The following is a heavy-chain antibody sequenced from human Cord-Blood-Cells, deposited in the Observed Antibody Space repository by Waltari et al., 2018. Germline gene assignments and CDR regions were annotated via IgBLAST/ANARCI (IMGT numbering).Heavy chain of an antibody. Sequence: EVQLVESGGGLVQPGGSMRLSCAASGSTFSSYCMSWVRQAPGKGLEWVANIKQDGSEKYYVDSGKGRFTISRDNAKNSLYLQMNSLRAEDTAVYYCARHRYFDWLFDYWGQGTLVTVSS. D-gene: IGHD3-9*01. J-gene: IGHJ4*02. V-gene: IGHV3-7*01. CDR3: ARHRYFDWLFDY. CDR2: IKQDGSEK. CDR1: GSTFSSYC.